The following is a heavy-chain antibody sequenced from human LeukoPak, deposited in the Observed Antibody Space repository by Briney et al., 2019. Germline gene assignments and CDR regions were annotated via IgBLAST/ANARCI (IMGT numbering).Heavy chain of an antibody. D-gene: IGHD3-9*01. CDR1: GGSISSYY. J-gene: IGHJ4*02. CDR2: IYYSGST. CDR3: ARGYDILTGYPFDY. V-gene: IGHV4-59*01. Sequence: PSETLSLTCTVSGGSISSYYWSWIRQPPGKGLEWIGYIYYSGSTNYNPSLKSRVTISVDTSKNQFSLKLSSVTAADTAVYYCARGYDILTGYPFDYWGQGTLVTVSS.